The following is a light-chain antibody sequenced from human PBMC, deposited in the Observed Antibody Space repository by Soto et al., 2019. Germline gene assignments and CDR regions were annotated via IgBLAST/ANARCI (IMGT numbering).Light chain of an antibody. CDR2: WAS. J-gene: IGKJ3*01. CDR3: QHYYSTPFT. V-gene: IGKV4-1*01. Sequence: DIVMTQSPDSLAVSLGERATINCKSSQSVLYSSNKKNYLAWYQQNPGQPPKLLISWASTRESGVPDRFSGRGSGTDFTLTISSLQAEDVAIYYCQHYYSTPFTFGPGTKVDIK. CDR1: QSVLYSSNKKNY.